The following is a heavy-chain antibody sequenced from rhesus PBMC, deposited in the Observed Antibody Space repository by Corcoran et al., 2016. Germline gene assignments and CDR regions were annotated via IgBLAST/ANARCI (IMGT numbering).Heavy chain of an antibody. CDR3: ARTELGCSGIYCYTTYFDY. CDR2: ISGSIGST. CDR1: GYSISSGYY. Sequence: QVQLQESGPGLVKPSETLSLTCAVSGYSISSGYYWGWIRQPPGKGLGYIGYISGSIGSTYYNPSLKSRVTISKDTSKNQFSLKLSSVTAADTAVYYCARTELGCSGIYCYTTYFDYWGQGVLVTVSS. V-gene: IGHV4-99*01. D-gene: IGHD2-27*01. J-gene: IGHJ4*01.